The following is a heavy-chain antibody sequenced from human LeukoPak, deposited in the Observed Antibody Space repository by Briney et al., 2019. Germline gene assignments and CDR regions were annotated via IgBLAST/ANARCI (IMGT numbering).Heavy chain of an antibody. Sequence: GGSLRLSCAASGFAVSSNYMSWVRQAPGKGLEWVSVIYSGGSTYYADSVKGRFTITRDNSKNTLYLQMNSLRAEDTAVYYCARDPSTAMVTARGGDYWGQGTLVTVSS. CDR3: ARDPSTAMVTARGGDY. CDR1: GFAVSSNY. CDR2: IYSGGST. D-gene: IGHD5-18*01. V-gene: IGHV3-66*01. J-gene: IGHJ4*02.